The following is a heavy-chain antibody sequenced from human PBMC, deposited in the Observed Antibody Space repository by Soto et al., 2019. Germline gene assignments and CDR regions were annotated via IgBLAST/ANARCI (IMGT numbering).Heavy chain of an antibody. J-gene: IGHJ6*02. CDR2: IYYSGST. CDR1: GASITRTTYY. Sequence: SSETLSLTCTVSGASITRTTYYWDWIRQPPGKGLEWIGSIYYSGSTFYSPSLQSRITISLDTAKNQFSLTLSSVTVADRAIYYCARHRIENKIFDGVDVWGQGTTVTVSS. V-gene: IGHV4-39*01. CDR3: ARHRIENKIFDGVDV.